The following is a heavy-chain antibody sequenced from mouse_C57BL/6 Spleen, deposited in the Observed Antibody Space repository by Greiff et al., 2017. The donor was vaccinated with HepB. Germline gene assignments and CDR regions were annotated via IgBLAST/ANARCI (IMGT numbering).Heavy chain of an antibody. J-gene: IGHJ3*01. CDR1: GFSLTSYG. V-gene: IGHV2-5*01. D-gene: IGHD2-4*01. Sequence: QVLVKQSGPGLVQPSQSLSITCTVSGFSLTSYGVHWVRQSPGKGLEWLGVIWRGGSTDYNAAFMSRLSITKDNSKSQVFFKMNSLQADDTAIYYCAKTPDYDEGNGFAYWGQGTLVTVSA. CDR2: IWRGGST. CDR3: AKTPDYDEGNGFAY.